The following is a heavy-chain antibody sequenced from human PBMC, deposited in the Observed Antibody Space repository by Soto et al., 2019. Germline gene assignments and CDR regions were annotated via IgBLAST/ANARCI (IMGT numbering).Heavy chain of an antibody. J-gene: IGHJ6*02. CDR3: ARGKSSGWYDYYYGMDV. CDR2: MNPNSGNT. CDR1: GYTFTSYD. D-gene: IGHD6-25*01. V-gene: IGHV1-8*01. Sequence: ASVKVSCKASGYTFTSYDINWVRQATGQGLEWMGWMNPNSGNTGYAQKFQGRVTMTRNTSISTAYMELSSLRSEDTAVYYCARGKSSGWYDYYYGMDVWGQGTTVTVSS.